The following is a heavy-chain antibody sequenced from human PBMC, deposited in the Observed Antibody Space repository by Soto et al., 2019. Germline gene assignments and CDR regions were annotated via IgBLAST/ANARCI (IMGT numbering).Heavy chain of an antibody. CDR3: ARVFCSGGSCYPLYGMDV. J-gene: IGHJ6*02. Sequence: QVQLVQSGAEVKKPGASVKVSCKASGYTFTSYGISWVRQAPGQGLEWMGWISAYNGNTNYAQKLQGRVTMTTDTSTSTAYMELRSLRSDDTAVYYCARVFCSGGSCYPLYGMDVWGQGTTVTVSS. CDR1: GYTFTSYG. V-gene: IGHV1-18*04. D-gene: IGHD2-15*01. CDR2: ISAYNGNT.